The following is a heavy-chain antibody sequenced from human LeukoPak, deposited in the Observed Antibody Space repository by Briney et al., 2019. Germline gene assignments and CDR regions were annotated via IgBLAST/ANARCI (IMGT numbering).Heavy chain of an antibody. D-gene: IGHD2-2*01. CDR3: ARRQLLWSIDH. CDR1: GYTFTGYY. Sequence: ASVKVSCKASGYTFTGYYLHWVRQAPGQGLEWVGWINSNSGGTNYAQKFQGRVTMTRDTSISTAYKELTRLTSDDTAVYYCARRQLLWSIDHWGQGTMVTVSS. CDR2: INSNSGGT. J-gene: IGHJ5*02. V-gene: IGHV1-2*02.